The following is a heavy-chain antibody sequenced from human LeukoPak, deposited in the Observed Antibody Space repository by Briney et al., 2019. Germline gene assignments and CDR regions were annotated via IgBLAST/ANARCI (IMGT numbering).Heavy chain of an antibody. CDR2: ISSSSSNI. J-gene: IGHJ4*02. V-gene: IGHV3-21*01. CDR3: ARIIGDRGGFDY. Sequence: KPGGSLRLSCAASGFTFSSYNINWVRQAPGKGLEWVSYISSSSSNIYHADSVKGRFTISRDNAKNSLYLQMNSLRTEDTAVYYCARIIGDRGGFDYWGQGTLVTVSS. CDR1: GFTFSSYN. D-gene: IGHD2-21*02.